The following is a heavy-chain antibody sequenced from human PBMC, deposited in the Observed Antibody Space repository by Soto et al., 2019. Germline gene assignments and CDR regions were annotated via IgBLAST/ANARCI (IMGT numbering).Heavy chain of an antibody. V-gene: IGHV3-23*01. J-gene: IGHJ4*02. D-gene: IGHD1-26*01. CDR2: ISGSDDST. CDR1: GFTFSSYA. CDR3: AKRSRQSTFDY. Sequence: GGSLRLSCAASGFTFSSYAMSWVRQAPGKGLEWVSVISGSDDSTYYADSVKGRFTISRDNSKNTLYLQMNSLRAEDTAVYYCAKRSRQSTFDYWGQGTLVTVSS.